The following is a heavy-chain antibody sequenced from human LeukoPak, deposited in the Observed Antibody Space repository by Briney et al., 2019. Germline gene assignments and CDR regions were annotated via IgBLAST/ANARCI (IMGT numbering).Heavy chain of an antibody. V-gene: IGHV6-1*01. CDR3: ARGDQAFDY. D-gene: IGHD2-2*01. CDR2: TYYRSKWSN. CDR1: GDSVSSNTAV. Sequence: SQTLSLTCAISGDSVSSNTAVWNWLRQSPSRGLEWLGRTYYRSKWSNNYAVSVKSRIIINPDTSENQFSLQLNSMTPEDTAVYYCARGDQAFDYWGQGTLVTVSS. J-gene: IGHJ4*02.